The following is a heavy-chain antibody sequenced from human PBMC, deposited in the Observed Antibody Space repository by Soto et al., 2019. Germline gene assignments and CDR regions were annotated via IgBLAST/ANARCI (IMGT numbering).Heavy chain of an antibody. J-gene: IGHJ6*02. Sequence: QVQLQESGPGLVKPSQTLSLTCTVSGGSISSGGYYWSWIRQHPGKGLEWIGYIYYSGSTYYNPSLKSRVTLSVDTSKNQFSLKLSSVTAADTAVYYCARGAAAGLLYYYYGMDVWGQGTTVTVSS. D-gene: IGHD6-13*01. CDR3: ARGAAAGLLYYYYGMDV. V-gene: IGHV4-31*03. CDR2: IYYSGST. CDR1: GGSISSGGYY.